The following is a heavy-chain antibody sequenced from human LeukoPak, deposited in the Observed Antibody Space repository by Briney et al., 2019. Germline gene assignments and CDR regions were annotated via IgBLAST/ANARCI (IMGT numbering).Heavy chain of an antibody. CDR3: ASGYDYVWGSYHNPQAFDI. J-gene: IGHJ3*02. D-gene: IGHD3-16*02. Sequence: SETLSHTCTVSGGSISSYYWSWIRQPAGKGLEWIGRIYTSGSTNYNPSLKSRVTMSVDTSKNQFSLKLSSVTAADTAVYYCASGYDYVWGSYHNPQAFDIWGQGTMVTVSS. CDR2: IYTSGST. CDR1: GGSISSYY. V-gene: IGHV4-4*07.